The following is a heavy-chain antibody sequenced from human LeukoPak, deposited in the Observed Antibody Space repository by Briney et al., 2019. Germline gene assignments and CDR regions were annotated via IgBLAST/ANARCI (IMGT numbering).Heavy chain of an antibody. CDR2: IYTSGST. J-gene: IGHJ4*02. CDR1: GGSLSSGSYY. V-gene: IGHV4-61*02. CDR3: ARTSRATDGGSGSEFDY. D-gene: IGHD3-10*01. Sequence: SETLSLTCTVSGGSLSSGSYYWSWIRQPAGKGLEWIGRIYTSGSTNYNPSLKSRVTISVDTSKNQFSLKLSSVTAADTAVYYCARTSRATDGGSGSEFDYWGQGTLVTVSS.